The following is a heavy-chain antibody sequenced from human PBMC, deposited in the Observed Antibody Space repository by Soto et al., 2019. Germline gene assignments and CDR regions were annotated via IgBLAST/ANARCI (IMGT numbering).Heavy chain of an antibody. CDR3: TREFPLATHDY. V-gene: IGHV1-46*01. J-gene: IGHJ4*02. CDR2: INPSGGAP. CDR1: GYTFTSYF. Sequence: ASVKVSCKASGYTFTSYFIHWVRQAPGQGLEWMGIINPSGGAPTYALKFQGRVTMTSDTSTSTVYMQLSSLRSEGTAVYYCTREFPLATHDYWGQGTLVTV.